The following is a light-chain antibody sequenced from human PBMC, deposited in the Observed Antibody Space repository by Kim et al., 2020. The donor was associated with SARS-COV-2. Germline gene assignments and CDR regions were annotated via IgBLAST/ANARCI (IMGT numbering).Light chain of an antibody. Sequence: KTVTISCTRSSCSMASNYVQWYQQRPGSSPTTVIYEDNQRPSGVPDRFSGSIDSSSNSASLTISGLKTEDEADYYCQSYDSSNPWVFGGGTQLTVL. CDR1: SCSMASNY. V-gene: IGLV6-57*01. CDR2: EDN. J-gene: IGLJ3*02. CDR3: QSYDSSNPWV.